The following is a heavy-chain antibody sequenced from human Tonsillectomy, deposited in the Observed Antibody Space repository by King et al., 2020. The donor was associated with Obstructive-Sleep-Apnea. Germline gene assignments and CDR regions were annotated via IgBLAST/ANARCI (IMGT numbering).Heavy chain of an antibody. CDR1: GFTFSTYA. D-gene: IGHD2-21*01. CDR2: ISYDGSDK. CDR3: ARDKEHNGYFYYGMDV. V-gene: IGHV3-30*04. J-gene: IGHJ6*01. Sequence: VQLVESGGGGVQPGRSLRLSCAASGFTFSTYAIHWVRQAPGKGLEWVAVISYDGSDKYYADSVKGRFTISRDNSKNTLYLQMNTLRADDTAVYYCARDKEHNGYFYYGMDVWGQGTTVTVSS.